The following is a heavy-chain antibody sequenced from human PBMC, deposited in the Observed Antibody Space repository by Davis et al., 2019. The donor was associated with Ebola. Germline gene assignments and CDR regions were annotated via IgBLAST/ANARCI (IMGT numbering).Heavy chain of an antibody. V-gene: IGHV3-66*01. D-gene: IGHD5-12*01. CDR1: GFTVSSNY. CDR2: IYSGGST. Sequence: GESLKISCAASGFTVSSNYMSWVRQAPGKGLEWVSVIYSGGSTYYADSVKGRFTVSRDNAKNSLLLQMNSLRAEDTAMYYCVPGTWIRGQGILVTVPS. CDR3: VPGTWI. J-gene: IGHJ4*02.